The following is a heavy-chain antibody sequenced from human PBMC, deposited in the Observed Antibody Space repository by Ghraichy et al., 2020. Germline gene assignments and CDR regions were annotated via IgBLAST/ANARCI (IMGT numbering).Heavy chain of an antibody. Sequence: GESLNISCAASGFTFSSYWMHWVRQAPGKGLVWVSRINSDGSSTSYADSVKGRFTISRDNAKNTLYLQMNSLRAEDTAVYYCARRYCGGDCSPQNTDYYYYGMDVWGQGTTVTVSS. CDR1: GFTFSSYW. CDR3: ARRYCGGDCSPQNTDYYYYGMDV. D-gene: IGHD2-21*02. V-gene: IGHV3-74*01. J-gene: IGHJ6*02. CDR2: INSDGSST.